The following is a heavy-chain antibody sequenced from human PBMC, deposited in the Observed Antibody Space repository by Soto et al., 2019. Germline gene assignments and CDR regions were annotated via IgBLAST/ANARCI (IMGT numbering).Heavy chain of an antibody. CDR2: ITSSSTRNI. V-gene: IGHV3-21*02. CDR1: GFPFSTYT. Sequence: EVQLVESGGRPVKPGGSLRLSCSASGFPFSTYTMYWVRQAPGKGLEWVSSITSSSTRNIFYADSVKGRFTISRDNANNILYLQMNNLRVEDTAVYYCARDDPIFGAIPRMDIWGQGTTVTVSS. J-gene: IGHJ6*02. D-gene: IGHD3-3*01. CDR3: ARDDPIFGAIPRMDI.